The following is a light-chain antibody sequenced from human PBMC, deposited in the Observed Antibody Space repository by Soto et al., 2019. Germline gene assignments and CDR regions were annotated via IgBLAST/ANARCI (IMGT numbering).Light chain of an antibody. J-gene: IGLJ1*01. CDR3: GTWDSSLSAVYV. V-gene: IGLV1-51*01. CDR2: DNN. CDR1: SSNNGNNY. Sequence: AVLTRPASGDAAPGGRGSISCSGRSSNNGNNYVSWYQQLPGTAPKLLIYDNNKRPSGIPDRFSGSKSGTSATLGITGLQTGDEADYYCGTWDSSLSAVYVFGTGTKVTVL.